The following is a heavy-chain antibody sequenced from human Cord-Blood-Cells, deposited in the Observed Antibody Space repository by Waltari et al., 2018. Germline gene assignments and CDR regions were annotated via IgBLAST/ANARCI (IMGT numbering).Heavy chain of an antibody. Sequence: EVQLVESGGGLVQPGGSLRLSCAASAFTFSSYDMNWVRQAPGKGLEWVSYISSSGSTIYYADSVKGRFTISRDNAKNSLYLQMNSLRAEDTAVYYCARGCSGGSCYFDYWGQGTLVTVSS. CDR3: ARGCSGGSCYFDY. J-gene: IGHJ4*02. V-gene: IGHV3-48*03. CDR2: ISSSGSTI. D-gene: IGHD2-15*01. CDR1: AFTFSSYD.